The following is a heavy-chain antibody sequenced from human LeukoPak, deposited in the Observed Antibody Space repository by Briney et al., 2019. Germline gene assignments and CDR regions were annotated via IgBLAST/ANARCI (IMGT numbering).Heavy chain of an antibody. V-gene: IGHV3-23*01. CDR3: AKVQPFYYYDSSGYYYFDY. CDR2: IKHSGGST. Sequence: GGSLRLSCAASGFTFSSYAMSWVRQAPGKGLEWVSAIKHSGGSTYYADSVKGRFTISRDNSKNTLYLQMNSLRAEDTAVYYCAKVQPFYYYDSSGYYYFDYWGQGTLVTVSS. D-gene: IGHD3-22*01. J-gene: IGHJ4*02. CDR1: GFTFSSYA.